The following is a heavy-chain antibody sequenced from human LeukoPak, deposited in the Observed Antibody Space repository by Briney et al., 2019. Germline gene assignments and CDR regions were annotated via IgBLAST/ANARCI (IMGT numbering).Heavy chain of an antibody. J-gene: IGHJ4*02. CDR3: AKGGIAVTDRYYFDY. D-gene: IGHD6-19*01. CDR2: ISSSGGST. V-gene: IGHV3-23*01. CDR1: GFTFTNFA. Sequence: GGSLRLSCAASGFTFTNFAMTWVRQAPGKGLEWVSTISSSGGSTYYADSVKGRFTISRDNSKNTLYLQMNSLIAEDTAVYYCAKGGIAVTDRYYFDYWGQGTPVTVSS.